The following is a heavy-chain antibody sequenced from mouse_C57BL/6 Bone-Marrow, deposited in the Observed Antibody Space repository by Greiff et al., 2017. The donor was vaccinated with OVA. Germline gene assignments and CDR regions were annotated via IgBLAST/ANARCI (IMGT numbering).Heavy chain of an antibody. CDR3: ARGTGTDAMDY. CDR1: GYSITSGYY. D-gene: IGHD4-1*01. V-gene: IGHV3-6*01. CDR2: ISYDGSN. Sequence: VQLKESGPGLVKPSQSLSLTCSVPGYSITSGYYWNWIRQFPGNKLEWMGYISYDGSNNYNPSLKNRIAITRDTAENQFFLKLNSVTTEDTATYYCARGTGTDAMDYWGQGTSVTVSS. J-gene: IGHJ4*01.